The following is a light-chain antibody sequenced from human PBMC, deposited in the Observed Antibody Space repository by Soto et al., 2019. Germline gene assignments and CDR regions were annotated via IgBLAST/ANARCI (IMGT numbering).Light chain of an antibody. CDR1: SRDVGRYNY. CDR2: DVS. V-gene: IGLV2-14*01. CDR3: SSYTSSSTPYV. Sequence: QSVLTQPASVSGSPGQSITISCTGTSRDVGRYNYVSWYQQHPGKAPKLMIYDVSNRPSGVSNRFSGSKSGNTASLTISGLQAEDEADYYCSSYTSSSTPYVFGTGTKVTVL. J-gene: IGLJ1*01.